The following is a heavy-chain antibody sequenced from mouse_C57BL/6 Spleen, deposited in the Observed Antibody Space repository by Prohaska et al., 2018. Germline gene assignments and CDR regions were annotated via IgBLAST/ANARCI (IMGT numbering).Heavy chain of an antibody. CDR2: ISYDGSN. V-gene: IGHV3-6*01. J-gene: IGHJ3*01. CDR1: GYSITSGYY. D-gene: IGHD6-2*01. CDR3: ARRVSGAWFAY. Sequence: DVQLQESGPGLVKPSQSLSLTCSVTGYSITSGYYWNWIRQFPGNKLEWMGYISYDGSNNYNPSLKNRISITRDTSKNQFFLKLNSVTTEDTATYYCARRVSGAWFAYWGQGTLVTVSA.